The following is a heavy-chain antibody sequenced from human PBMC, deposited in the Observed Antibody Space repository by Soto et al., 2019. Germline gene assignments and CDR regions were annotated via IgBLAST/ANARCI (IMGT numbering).Heavy chain of an antibody. CDR1: GFTFSSYA. J-gene: IGHJ5*02. CDR3: ARTPYGDYDWFDP. D-gene: IGHD4-17*01. CDR2: ISYDGSNK. V-gene: IGHV3-30-3*01. Sequence: QVQLVESGGGVVQPGRSLRLSCAASGFTFSSYAMHWVRQAPGKGLEWVAVISYDGSNKYYADSVKGRFTISRDNSKNTLYLQMNSLRAEDTAVYYCARTPYGDYDWFDPWGQGTLVTVSS.